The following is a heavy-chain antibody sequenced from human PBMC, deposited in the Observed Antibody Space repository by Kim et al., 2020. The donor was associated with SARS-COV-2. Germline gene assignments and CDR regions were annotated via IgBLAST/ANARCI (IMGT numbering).Heavy chain of an antibody. J-gene: IGHJ6*02. V-gene: IGHV1-69*13. CDR3: ARDSRYCSSTSCIGGYYYYGMDV. Sequence: SVKVSCKASGGTFSSYAISWVRQAPGQGLEWMGGIIPIFGTANYAQKFQGRVTITADESTSTAYMELSSLRSEDTAVYYCARDSRYCSSTSCIGGYYYYGMDVWGQGTTVTVSS. CDR2: IIPIFGTA. CDR1: GGTFSSYA. D-gene: IGHD2-2*01.